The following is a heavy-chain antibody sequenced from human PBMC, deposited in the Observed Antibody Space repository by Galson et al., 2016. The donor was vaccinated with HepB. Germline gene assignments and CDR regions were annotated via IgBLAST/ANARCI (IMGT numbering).Heavy chain of an antibody. CDR2: ISGDGGST. V-gene: IGHV3-23*01. Sequence: LRLSCAASGFTFGRYAMSWVRQAPGKGLEWVSAISGDGGSTYYAGSVQGRFTSSRDRSTNTMYLQMNILRTDDTAVYYCARFTQEWLDRVYYFDYWGQGTLVTVSS. CDR1: GFTFGRYA. CDR3: ARFTQEWLDRVYYFDY. D-gene: IGHD6-19*01. J-gene: IGHJ4*02.